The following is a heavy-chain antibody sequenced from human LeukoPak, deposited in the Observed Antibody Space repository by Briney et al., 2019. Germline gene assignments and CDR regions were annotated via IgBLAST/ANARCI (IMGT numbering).Heavy chain of an antibody. Sequence: GGSLRLSCAASGFTFSSYAMSWVRQAPGKGLEWVSDISGSGGSTYYADSAKGRFTISRDNSKNTLYLQMNSLRAEDTAVYYCAKDRSCTNNICHGDFDYWGQGTLVTVSS. D-gene: IGHD2-8*01. CDR3: AKDRSCTNNICHGDFDY. J-gene: IGHJ4*02. V-gene: IGHV3-23*01. CDR1: GFTFSSYA. CDR2: ISGSGGST.